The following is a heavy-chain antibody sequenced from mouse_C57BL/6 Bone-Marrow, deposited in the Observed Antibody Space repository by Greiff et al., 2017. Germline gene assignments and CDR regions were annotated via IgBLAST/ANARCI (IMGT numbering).Heavy chain of an antibody. CDR1: GYSFTDYN. D-gene: IGHD2-3*01. V-gene: IGHV1-39*01. CDR3: ARRDGYFQYYAMDY. J-gene: IGHJ4*01. Sequence: VQLKESGPELVKPGASVKISCKASGYSFTDYNMNWVKQSNGKSLEWIGVINPNYGTTSYNQKFKGKATLTVDQSSSTAYMQLNSLTSEDSSVYYCARRDGYFQYYAMDYWGQGTSVTVSS. CDR2: INPNYGTT.